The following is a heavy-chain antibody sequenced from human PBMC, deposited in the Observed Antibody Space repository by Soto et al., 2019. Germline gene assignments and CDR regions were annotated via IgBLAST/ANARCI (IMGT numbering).Heavy chain of an antibody. D-gene: IGHD1-26*01. V-gene: IGHV4-38-2*01. J-gene: IGHJ6*02. CDR2: IYHSGST. CDR1: GYSISSGYY. Sequence: SETLSLTCAVSGYSISSGYYWGWIRQPPGKGLEWIGSIYHSGSTYYNPSLKSRVTISVETSKNQFSLKLSSVNAADTAVYYCASQRDSGSYYYGMDVCGQGTTVTVAS. CDR3: ASQRDSGSYYYGMDV.